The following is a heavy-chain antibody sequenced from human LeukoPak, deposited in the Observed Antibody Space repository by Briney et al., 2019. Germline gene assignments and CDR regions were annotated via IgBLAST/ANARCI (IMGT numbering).Heavy chain of an antibody. V-gene: IGHV3-30*02. CDR3: AKDLFRYYDFWSGYYIDY. CDR2: IRYDGSNK. D-gene: IGHD3-3*01. CDR1: GFTFSSYG. Sequence: GSLRLSCAASGFTFSSYGMHWVRQAPGKGLEWVAFIRYDGSNKYYADSVKGRFTISRDNSKNTLYLQMNSLRAEDTAVYYCAKDLFRYYDFWSGYYIDYWGQGTLVTVSS. J-gene: IGHJ4*02.